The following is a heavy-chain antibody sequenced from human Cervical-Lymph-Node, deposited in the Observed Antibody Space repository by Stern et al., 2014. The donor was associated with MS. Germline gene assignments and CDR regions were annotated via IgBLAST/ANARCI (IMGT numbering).Heavy chain of an antibody. V-gene: IGHV1-58*01. Sequence: QLVESGPEVKKPGTSVKVSCKASGFTFTHSAVHWLRQAPGHRPEWMGWGVPLNGDPHFAQKFQVRVTITSDKAPTTAYMDISRLTSEAAAVYYCASETYTYDDDQRPPGGFDPWGQGTLVTVSS. D-gene: IGHD3-16*01. CDR3: ASETYTYDDDQRPPGGFDP. J-gene: IGHJ5*02. CDR1: GFTFTHSA. CDR2: GVPLNGDP.